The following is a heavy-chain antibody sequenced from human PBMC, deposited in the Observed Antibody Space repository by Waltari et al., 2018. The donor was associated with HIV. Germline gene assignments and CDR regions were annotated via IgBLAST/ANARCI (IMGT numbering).Heavy chain of an antibody. D-gene: IGHD4-17*01. CDR1: GGSISSYY. CDR2: IYYSGST. Sequence: QVQLQESGPGLVKPSETLSLTCTVSGGSISSYYWSWIRQLPGKGLEWIGYIYYSGSTNYNPSLKSRVTISVDTSKNQFSLKLSSVTAADTAVYYCARDRKHDYGDYYYYYYYMDVWGKGTTVTVSS. CDR3: ARDRKHDYGDYYYYYYYMDV. J-gene: IGHJ6*03. V-gene: IGHV4-59*01.